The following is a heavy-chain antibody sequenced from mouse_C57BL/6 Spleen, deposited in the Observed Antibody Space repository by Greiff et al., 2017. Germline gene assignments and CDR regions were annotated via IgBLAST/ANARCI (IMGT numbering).Heavy chain of an antibody. D-gene: IGHD2-4*01. Sequence: DVMLVESGGGLVKPGGSLKLSCAASGFTFSDSGMHWVRQAPEKGLEWVAYISSGNSTIYYADPVKGRFTISRDNAKNTLFLQMNRLMSKDTAMYYCANRYDYVYDMDYWGQGTSVTVSS. CDR1: GFTFSDSG. CDR2: ISSGNSTI. CDR3: ANRYDYVYDMDY. J-gene: IGHJ4*01. V-gene: IGHV5-17*01.